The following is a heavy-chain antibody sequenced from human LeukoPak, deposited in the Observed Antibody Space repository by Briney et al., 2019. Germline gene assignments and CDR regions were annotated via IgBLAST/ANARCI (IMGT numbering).Heavy chain of an antibody. CDR3: ARADYYDSSGYSTEFDY. J-gene: IGHJ4*02. Sequence: GGSLRLSCAASGFTFSSYGMSWVRQAPGKGLEWVAVISYDGSNKYYADSVKGRFTISRDNSKNTLYLQMNSLRAEDTAVYYCARADYYDSSGYSTEFDYWGQGTLVTVSS. CDR2: ISYDGSNK. D-gene: IGHD3-22*01. V-gene: IGHV3-30*03. CDR1: GFTFSSYG.